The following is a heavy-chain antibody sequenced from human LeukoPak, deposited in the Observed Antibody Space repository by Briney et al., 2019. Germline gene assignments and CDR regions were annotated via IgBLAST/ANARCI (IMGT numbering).Heavy chain of an antibody. J-gene: IGHJ4*02. CDR1: GGSISSASHY. Sequence: PSQTLSLTCTVSGGSISSASHYWSWIRQPAGKGLEWIGRIYTSGSTNYNPSLKSRVTMSADTSKNQFSLKLSSVTTADTAVYYCASGHPPSRLSHKQWGQGTLVTVSS. D-gene: IGHD1/OR15-1a*01. CDR3: ASGHPPSRLSHKQ. V-gene: IGHV4-61*02. CDR2: IYTSGST.